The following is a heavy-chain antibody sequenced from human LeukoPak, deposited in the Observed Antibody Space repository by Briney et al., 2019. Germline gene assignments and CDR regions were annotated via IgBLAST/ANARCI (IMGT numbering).Heavy chain of an antibody. J-gene: IGHJ4*02. CDR3: ARDAVSRSLDY. D-gene: IGHD6-13*01. CDR2: IKQDGSEK. V-gene: IGHV3-7*01. Sequence: GGSPRLSCAASGFTFSSYWMSWVRQAPGKGLEWVANIKQDGSEKYYVDSVKGRFTISRDNAKNSLYLQMNSLRAEDTAVYYCARDAVSRSLDYWGQGTLVTVSS. CDR1: GFTFSSYW.